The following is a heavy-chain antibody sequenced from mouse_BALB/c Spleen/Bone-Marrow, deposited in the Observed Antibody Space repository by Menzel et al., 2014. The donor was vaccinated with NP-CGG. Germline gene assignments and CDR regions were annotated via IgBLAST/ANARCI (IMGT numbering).Heavy chain of an antibody. V-gene: IGHV3-8*02. D-gene: IGHD2-2*01. Sequence: EAQLQQSGPSLVKPSQTLSLTCSVTGDSITSGYWNWIRKFPGNKLEYMGNISYSGSTYYIPSLKSRTSITRDTSKNQYYLQLKYVTTEDTAPYYCARFGYDYALDYWGRGTSVTVSS. CDR3: ARFGYDYALDY. J-gene: IGHJ4*01. CDR2: ISYSGST. CDR1: GDSITSGY.